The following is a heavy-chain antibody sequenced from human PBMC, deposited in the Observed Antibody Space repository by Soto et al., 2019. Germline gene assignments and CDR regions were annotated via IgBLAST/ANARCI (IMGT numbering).Heavy chain of an antibody. CDR2: IYHSGAT. D-gene: IGHD2-15*01. CDR1: GGSISSSNW. V-gene: IGHV4-4*02. CDR3: ARAVGYCSGGSCHGLDY. Sequence: QVQLQESGPGLVRPSGTLALTCAVSGGSISSSNWWNWVRQPPGKGLEWIGEIYHSGATNYNPCLNSRVTISVDKSKNQFSLKLSSVTAAETAVYYCARAVGYCSGGSCHGLDYWGQGTLVTVSS. J-gene: IGHJ4*02.